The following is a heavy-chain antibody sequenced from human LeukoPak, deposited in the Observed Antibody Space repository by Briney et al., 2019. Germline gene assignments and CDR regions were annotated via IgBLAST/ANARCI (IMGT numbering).Heavy chain of an antibody. V-gene: IGHV3-23*01. D-gene: IGHD4-17*01. CDR1: GFTFSSYA. Sequence: GGSLRLSCAASGFTFSSYAMSWVRQAPGKGLEWVSAISGSGGSTYYADSVKGRFTISRDNSKNTLYLQMNSLRAEDTAVYYCARGSGDYGDYDSDYWGQGTLVTVSS. CDR2: ISGSGGST. CDR3: ARGSGDYGDYDSDY. J-gene: IGHJ4*02.